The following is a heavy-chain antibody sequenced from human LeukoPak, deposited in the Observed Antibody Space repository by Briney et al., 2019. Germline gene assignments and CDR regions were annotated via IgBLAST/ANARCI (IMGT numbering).Heavy chain of an antibody. CDR3: ARDTCSGGSCCQFDF. CDR2: IYYSGST. Sequence: PSETLSLTCTVSGDSISNYYWSWIRQSPGKGLEWIGYIYYSGSTNYNPSLKSRVTISVDTSKNQFSLKLSYVTAADTAVYYCARDTCSGGSCCQFDFWGQGTLVTVSS. D-gene: IGHD2-15*01. CDR1: GDSISNYY. V-gene: IGHV4-59*01. J-gene: IGHJ4*02.